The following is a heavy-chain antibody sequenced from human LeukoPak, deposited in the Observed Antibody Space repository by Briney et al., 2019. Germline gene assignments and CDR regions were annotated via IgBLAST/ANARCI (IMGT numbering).Heavy chain of an antibody. V-gene: IGHV4-39*01. CDR3: ARHKDYDFWSGYSKPSGNFDY. Sequence: SETLCVTCAVSGGSISSSSYYWGWVRQPRRNWLEWIGSNYYSGRTYYNASLKSRVTISVDTSKNEFSLKLSSVTAADTAVYYCARHKDYDFWSGYSKPSGNFDYWGQGTLVTVSS. CDR1: GGSISSSSYY. D-gene: IGHD3-3*01. J-gene: IGHJ4*02. CDR2: NYYSGRT.